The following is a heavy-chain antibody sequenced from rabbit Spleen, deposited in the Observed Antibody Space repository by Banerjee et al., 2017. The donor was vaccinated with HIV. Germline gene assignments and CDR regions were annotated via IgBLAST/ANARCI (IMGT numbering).Heavy chain of an antibody. V-gene: IGHV1S40*01. Sequence: QSLEESGGGLVKPGGTLTLTCKASGFSLSNNYVMCWVRQAPGKGLEWIACINTSTGYTVYANWAKGRFTGSKASSTTVTLQMTSLTAADTATYFCARDRDGDTPYNSYYFDLWGPGTLVTVS. CDR1: GFSLSNNYV. CDR2: INTSTGYT. J-gene: IGHJ4*01. D-gene: IGHD2-1*01. CDR3: ARDRDGDTPYNSYYFDL.